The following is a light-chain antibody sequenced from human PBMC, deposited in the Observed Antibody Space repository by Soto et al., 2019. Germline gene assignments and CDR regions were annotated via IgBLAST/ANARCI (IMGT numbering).Light chain of an antibody. V-gene: IGKV3-11*01. J-gene: IGKJ5*01. Sequence: EIVLTQSPATLSLSPVERATLSCRASQSVSSYLAWYQQKPGQAPRLLIYGAFNRATGIPARFSGSGSGTDFTLTISSLEPEDFAVYYCQQYGSSPPGITFGQGTRLEIK. CDR2: GAF. CDR3: QQYGSSPPGIT. CDR1: QSVSSY.